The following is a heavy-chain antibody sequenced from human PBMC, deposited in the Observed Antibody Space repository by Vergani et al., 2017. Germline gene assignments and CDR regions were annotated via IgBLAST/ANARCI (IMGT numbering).Heavy chain of an antibody. D-gene: IGHD3-22*01. Sequence: EVQLVQSGAEVKKPGESLKISCKGSGYSFTSYWIGWVRQMPGKGLEWMGIIYPGDSDTRYSPSFQGQVTISADKSISTAYLQWSSLKASDIALYYCAGIGYYDSSGYPSNDYYYGMDVWGQGTTVTVSS. CDR2: IYPGDSDT. J-gene: IGHJ6*02. CDR1: GYSFTSYW. V-gene: IGHV5-51*01. CDR3: AGIGYYDSSGYPSNDYYYGMDV.